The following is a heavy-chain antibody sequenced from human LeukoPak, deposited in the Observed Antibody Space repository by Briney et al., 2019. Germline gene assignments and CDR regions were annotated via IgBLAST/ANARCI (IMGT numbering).Heavy chain of an antibody. Sequence: PGGSLRLSCAASGFTFSSYAMSWVRQAPGKGLEWVSSISSSSSYIYYADSVKGRFTISRDNAKNSLYLQMNSLRAEDTAVYYCARLPSLYYYYYYMDVWGKGTTVTVSS. CDR1: GFTFSSYA. D-gene: IGHD1-26*01. V-gene: IGHV3-21*01. CDR3: ARLPSLYYYYYYMDV. CDR2: ISSSSSYI. J-gene: IGHJ6*03.